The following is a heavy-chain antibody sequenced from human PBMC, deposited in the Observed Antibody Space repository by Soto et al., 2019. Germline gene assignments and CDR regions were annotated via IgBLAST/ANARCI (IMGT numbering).Heavy chain of an antibody. CDR1: GFAIRSNA. CDR2: ISFEGSYK. J-gene: IGHJ4*02. V-gene: IGHV3-30*04. Sequence: SLRLSCEASGFAIRSNAIHWVRQAPGKGLEWVAVISFEGSYKYYADSVKGRFTVSRDNSKNTVSLQMDSLTGEDSALYYCVRAAGIAAAGSSQGVLWGQGTQVTVSS. CDR3: VRAAGIAAAGSSQGVL. D-gene: IGHD6-13*01.